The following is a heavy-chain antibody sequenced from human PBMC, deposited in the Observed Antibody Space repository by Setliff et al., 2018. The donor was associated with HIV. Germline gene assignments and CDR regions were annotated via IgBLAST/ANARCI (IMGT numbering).Heavy chain of an antibody. J-gene: IGHJ4*02. CDR3: AREPDKIAAADS. Sequence: SETLSLTCTVSGDSIGFSGYFWSWIRQHPGKGLEWIGYIYYSGSTFYNPSLKSRAAISVDTSKNQFFLKLKSVTVADTAVYYCAREPDKIAAADSWSQGTLVTVSS. CDR2: IYYSGST. V-gene: IGHV4-31*03. CDR1: GDSIGFSGYF. D-gene: IGHD6-13*01.